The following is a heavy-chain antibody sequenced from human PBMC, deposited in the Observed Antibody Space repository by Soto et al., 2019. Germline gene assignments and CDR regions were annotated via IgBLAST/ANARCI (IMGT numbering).Heavy chain of an antibody. J-gene: IGHJ1*01. V-gene: IGHV3-7*03. CDR3: ARPSDFSSGSEVYFEH. CDR2: IKQDGSEK. D-gene: IGHD3-3*01. CDR1: GFTFSSYW. Sequence: GGSLRLSCAASGFTFSSYWMSWVRQAPGKGLEWVAKIKQDGSEKYYVDSVKGRFTISRDNAKNSLYLQMNSLRAEDTAVDCCARPSDFSSGSEVYFEHWGEGSLVTVSS.